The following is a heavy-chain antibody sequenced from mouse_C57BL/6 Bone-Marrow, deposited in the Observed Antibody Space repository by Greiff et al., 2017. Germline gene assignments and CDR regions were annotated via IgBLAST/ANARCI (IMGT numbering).Heavy chain of an antibody. CDR3: ARTLGDYAMDY. Sequence: QVQLKPSGAELVRPGTSVKMSCKASGYTFTNYWIGWAKQRPGHGLEWIGDIYPGGGYTNYNEKFKGKATLTADKSSSTAYMQFSSLTSEDSAIYYCARTLGDYAMDYWGQGTSVTVSS. CDR1: GYTFTNYW. V-gene: IGHV1-63*01. CDR2: IYPGGGYT. J-gene: IGHJ4*01. D-gene: IGHD3-3*01.